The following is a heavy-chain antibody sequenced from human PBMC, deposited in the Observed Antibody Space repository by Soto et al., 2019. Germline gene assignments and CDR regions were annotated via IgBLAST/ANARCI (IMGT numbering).Heavy chain of an antibody. J-gene: IGHJ4*02. D-gene: IGHD2-21*01. CDR3: AKVIVVIAAAGDYFDH. V-gene: IGHV3-23*01. CDR1: GFTFTNYA. CDR2: ISGSGGST. Sequence: GGSLRLSCAASGFTFTNYAMSWVRQAPGKGLEWVSVISGSGGSTYYADSVKGRFTISRDNSKNTLYLQMDSLRAEDTAVYYCAKVIVVIAAAGDYFDHGGQGTLVTVAS.